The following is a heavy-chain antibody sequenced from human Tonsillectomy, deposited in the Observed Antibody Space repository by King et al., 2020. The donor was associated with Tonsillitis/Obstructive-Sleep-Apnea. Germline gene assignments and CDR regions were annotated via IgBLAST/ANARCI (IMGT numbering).Heavy chain of an antibody. CDR2: XXXXGXX. J-gene: IGHJ4*02. Sequence: VQLXQWGAGLLXPXETLXLTCAVYGGSFSGYYWSWIXXPPGKGXEWIXXXXXXGXXXYXXXLKXXVTISVDTSXNQFSLXLSSVXAADTXVDYCARGLLEITFGGVIAAKTSYYFDYWGQGTLVTVSS. V-gene: IGHV4-34*01. CDR1: GGSFSGYY. D-gene: IGHD3-16*02. CDR3: ARGLLEITFGGVIAAKTSYYFDY.